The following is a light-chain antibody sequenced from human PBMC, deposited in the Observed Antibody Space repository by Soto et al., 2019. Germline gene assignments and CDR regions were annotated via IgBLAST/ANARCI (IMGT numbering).Light chain of an antibody. CDR1: SSNIGSNT. CDR3: AAWEDSLNVL. V-gene: IGLV1-44*01. CDR2: SNN. Sequence: QSVLTQPPSASGTPGQRVTISCSGSSSNIGSNTVNWYQQLPGTAPKLLIYSNNQRPSGVPDRFSGSKSGTSASLAISGLQSEEEDDYYCAAWEDSLNVLFGGGTKLTVL. J-gene: IGLJ2*01.